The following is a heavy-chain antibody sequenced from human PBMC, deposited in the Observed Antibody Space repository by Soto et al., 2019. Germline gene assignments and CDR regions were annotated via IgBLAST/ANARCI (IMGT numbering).Heavy chain of an antibody. CDR1: GFTFSRYS. V-gene: IGHV3-21*01. Sequence: EVQLVESGGGLVKPGGCLRLSCAASGFTFSRYSMNWVRQTPGKGMEWVPFISSSGSDIYYADSVKGRFTISRDNAKNSLYLQLNSLRAEDTAVYYCARDFYGDYGFDYWGQGTLVTVYS. CDR2: ISSSGSDI. CDR3: ARDFYGDYGFDY. D-gene: IGHD4-17*01. J-gene: IGHJ4*02.